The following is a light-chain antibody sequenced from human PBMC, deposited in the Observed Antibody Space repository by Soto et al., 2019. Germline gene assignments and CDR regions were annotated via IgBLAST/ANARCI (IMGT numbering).Light chain of an antibody. Sequence: DIQMTQFPSTLSASVGERVTITCRASQSVRSWLAWYQQKPGKAPKLLIYKASSLESGVPSRFSGSGSGTEFTLTISSLQPDDFATYHCQQYNDYPYTFGQGTKLEVK. V-gene: IGKV1-5*03. CDR1: QSVRSW. CDR3: QQYNDYPYT. J-gene: IGKJ2*01. CDR2: KAS.